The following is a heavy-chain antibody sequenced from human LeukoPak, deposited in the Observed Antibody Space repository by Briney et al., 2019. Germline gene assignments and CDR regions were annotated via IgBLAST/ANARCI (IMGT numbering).Heavy chain of an antibody. CDR2: ISSSSGYI. CDR1: GFTFSSYS. D-gene: IGHD3-10*01. V-gene: IGHV3-21*01. J-gene: IGHJ4*02. CDR3: ARVGRFGALGIYFDY. Sequence: GGSLRLSCAASGFTFSSYSMNWVRQAPGKGLEWVSSISSSSGYIYYADSVKGRFTISRDNAKNSLYLQMNSLRAEDTAVYYCARVGRFGALGIYFDYWGQGTLVTVSS.